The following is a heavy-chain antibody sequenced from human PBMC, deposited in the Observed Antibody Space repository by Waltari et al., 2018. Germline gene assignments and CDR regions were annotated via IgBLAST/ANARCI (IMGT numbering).Heavy chain of an antibody. CDR3: ARVGDIVVVPADPEGACDI. D-gene: IGHD2-2*01. J-gene: IGHJ3*02. V-gene: IGHV1-69*04. CDR2: IIPVLGIT. CDR1: GGTFSSYA. Sequence: QVQLVQSGAEVKKPGSSVKVSCKASGGTFSSYAISWVRQAPGQGLEWMGRIIPVLGITNSAKKFQGRVTITADESTSTAYMELSSLRSEDTAVYYGARVGDIVVVPADPEGACDIWGQGTMVTVSS.